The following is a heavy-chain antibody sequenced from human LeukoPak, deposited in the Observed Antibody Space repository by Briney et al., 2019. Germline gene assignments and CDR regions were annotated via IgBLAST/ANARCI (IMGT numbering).Heavy chain of an antibody. CDR2: TSSDLNVK. Sequence: GGSLRLSCAASGFTFGNYVIHWVRQAPGKGLEWVAVTSSDLNVKLYADSVKGRFTISRDNSRSTLYLQMNSLRPEDTAIYYCAREGYYGSGSPPSLYFDYWGQGTLVTVSS. V-gene: IGHV3-30-3*01. CDR3: AREGYYGSGSPPSLYFDY. D-gene: IGHD3-10*01. CDR1: GFTFGNYV. J-gene: IGHJ4*02.